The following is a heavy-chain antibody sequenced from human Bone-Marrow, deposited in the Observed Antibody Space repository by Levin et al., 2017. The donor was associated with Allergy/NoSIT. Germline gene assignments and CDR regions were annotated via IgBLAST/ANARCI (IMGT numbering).Heavy chain of an antibody. CDR3: ARDRGEVRGGNLVYYFDY. CDR1: GYTFTGYY. Sequence: GESLKISCKASGYTFTGYYMHWVRQAPGQGLEWMGWINSNSGGTNYAQKFQGRVTMTRDTSISTAYMELSSLRSDDTAVYYCARDRGEVRGGNLVYYFDYWGQGTLVTVSS. D-gene: IGHD3-10*01. V-gene: IGHV1-2*02. CDR2: INSNSGGT. J-gene: IGHJ4*02.